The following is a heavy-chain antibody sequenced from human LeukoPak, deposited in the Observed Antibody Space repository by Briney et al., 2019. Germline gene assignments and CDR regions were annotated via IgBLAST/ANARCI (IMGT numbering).Heavy chain of an antibody. CDR3: AREGTAMVSFDY. D-gene: IGHD5-18*01. Sequence: GGCLRLSCAASGFTFSRYEMNWVRQAPGGGLGRVSYISSGGNTIYYADSVKGRFTISRDNAHDALYLQMNSLRAEDTAVYYCAREGTAMVSFDYWGQGTLVTVPS. V-gene: IGHV3-48*03. CDR1: GFTFSRYE. CDR2: ISSGGNTI. J-gene: IGHJ4*02.